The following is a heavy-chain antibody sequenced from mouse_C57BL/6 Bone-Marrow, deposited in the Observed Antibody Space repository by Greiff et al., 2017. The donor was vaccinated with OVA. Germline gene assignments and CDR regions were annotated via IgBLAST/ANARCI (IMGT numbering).Heavy chain of an antibody. CDR3: ARELRFYYFDY. CDR1: GYSITSGYD. Sequence: EVKVEESGPGMVKPSQSLSLTCTVTGYSITSGYDWHWIRHFPGNKLEWMGYISYSGSTNYNPSLKSRISITHDTSKNHFFLKLNSVTTEDTATYYCARELRFYYFDYWGQGTTLTVS. D-gene: IGHD1-1*01. CDR2: ISYSGST. V-gene: IGHV3-1*01. J-gene: IGHJ2*01.